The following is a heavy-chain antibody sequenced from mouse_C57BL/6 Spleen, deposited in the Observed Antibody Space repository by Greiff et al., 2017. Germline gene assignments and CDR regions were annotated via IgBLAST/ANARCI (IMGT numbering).Heavy chain of an antibody. Sequence: DVKLVESGAELVRPGASVKLSCTASGFNIKDYYMPWVKQRPEQGLEWIGRIDPEDGDTEYAPKFQGKATMTADTSSNTAYLQLSSLTSEDTAVYYCTQITTVVAGFDYWGQGTTLTVSS. CDR3: TQITTVVAGFDY. V-gene: IGHV14-1*01. J-gene: IGHJ2*01. CDR1: GFNIKDYY. CDR2: IDPEDGDT. D-gene: IGHD1-1*01.